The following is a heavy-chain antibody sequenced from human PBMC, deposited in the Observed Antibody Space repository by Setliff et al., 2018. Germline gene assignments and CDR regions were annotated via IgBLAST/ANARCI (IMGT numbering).Heavy chain of an antibody. V-gene: IGHV3-21*01. D-gene: IGHD3-10*01. CDR2: ISSSSTYI. CDR1: GFSFSDYS. J-gene: IGHJ4*02. CDR3: GPGGKGLLEN. Sequence: GSLRLSCAASGFSFSDYSMNWVRQAPGKGLERVSSISSSSTYIFYADSVRGRFTVSRDNAKNSLYLQMNSLRAEDTAIYYCGPGGKGLLENWGQGTLVTVSS.